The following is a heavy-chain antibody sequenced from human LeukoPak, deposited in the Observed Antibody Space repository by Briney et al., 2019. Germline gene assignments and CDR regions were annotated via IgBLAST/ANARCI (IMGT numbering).Heavy chain of an antibody. Sequence: SETLSLTCTASGGSISSYYWSWIRQPAGKGLEWIGLIYSSGSTNYNPSLKSRVTMSVDTSKNQFSLKLSSVTAADTAVYYCARQGYSYGYDYWGQGTLVTVSS. CDR3: ARQGYSYGYDY. CDR2: IYSSGST. J-gene: IGHJ4*02. V-gene: IGHV4-4*07. D-gene: IGHD5-18*01. CDR1: GGSISSYY.